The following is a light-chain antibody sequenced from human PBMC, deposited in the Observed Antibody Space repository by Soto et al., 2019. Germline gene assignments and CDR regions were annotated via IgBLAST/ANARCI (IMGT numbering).Light chain of an antibody. Sequence: DIVMTQSPDSLAVSLGERATINCKSSRSVLYSSNTKNYLAWYQQKPGQPPKLLIYCASTRESGVPDRFSGSGSGTDFTLTISSLQAEDVAVYYCQQYYSTPYTFGQGTKLEIK. CDR3: QQYYSTPYT. J-gene: IGKJ2*01. V-gene: IGKV4-1*01. CDR2: CAS. CDR1: RSVLYSSNTKNY.